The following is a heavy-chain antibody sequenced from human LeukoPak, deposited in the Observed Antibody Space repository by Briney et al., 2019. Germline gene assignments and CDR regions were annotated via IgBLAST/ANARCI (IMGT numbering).Heavy chain of an antibody. CDR3: ARASSGYYYDY. J-gene: IGHJ4*02. CDR2: ISGVGTYI. CDR1: GFTFSDRS. V-gene: IGHV3-21*01. D-gene: IGHD3-22*01. Sequence: GGSLRLSCVGSGFTFSDRSINWVHQAPGEGLEWVSYISGVGTYIDYADSVKGRFTISRDNAKNSVYLQMNSLRAEDTAVYYCARASSGYYYDYWGQGTLVTVSS.